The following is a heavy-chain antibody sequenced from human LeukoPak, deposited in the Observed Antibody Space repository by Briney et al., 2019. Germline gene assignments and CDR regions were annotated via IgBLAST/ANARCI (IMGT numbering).Heavy chain of an antibody. CDR3: ARVSAAAGTLAFDY. J-gene: IGHJ4*02. D-gene: IGHD6-13*01. CDR2: ISGSGGST. V-gene: IGHV3-23*01. Sequence: GGSLRLSCAASGFTFSSYAMSWVRQAPGKGLEWVSAISGSGGSTYYADSVKGRFTISRDNSKNTLYLQMNSLRAEDTAVYYCARVSAAAGTLAFDYWGQGTLVTVSS. CDR1: GFTFSSYA.